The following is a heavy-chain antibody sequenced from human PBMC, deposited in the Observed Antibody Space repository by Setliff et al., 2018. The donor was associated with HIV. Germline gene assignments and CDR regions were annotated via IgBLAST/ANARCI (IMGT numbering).Heavy chain of an antibody. CDR2: IIPIFGTP. Sequence: ASVKVSCKASGDTFTSHAISWVRQAPGRGLEWMGGIIPIFGTPNYAQKFKGRLTITADESTSTVYMELSSLRSEDTAVYYCARDSRDIVVVIAPEPEPYYYYGMDVWGEGTTVTVSS. J-gene: IGHJ6*04. D-gene: IGHD2-15*01. CDR3: ARDSRDIVVVIAPEPEPYYYYGMDV. V-gene: IGHV1-69*13. CDR1: GDTFTSHA.